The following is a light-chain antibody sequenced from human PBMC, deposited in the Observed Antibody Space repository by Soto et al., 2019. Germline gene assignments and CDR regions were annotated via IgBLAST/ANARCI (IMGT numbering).Light chain of an antibody. CDR3: SSFTSNNTHV. CDR1: SSDVGGYNY. Sequence: QSALTQPASVSGSPGQSITISCTGTSSDVGGYNYVSWYQQHPGKAPKLMIYEVSNRPSGVSNRFSGSKSGNTASLTISGLQDEEEADYYCSSFTSNNTHVFGTGTKLTVL. CDR2: EVS. V-gene: IGLV2-14*01. J-gene: IGLJ1*01.